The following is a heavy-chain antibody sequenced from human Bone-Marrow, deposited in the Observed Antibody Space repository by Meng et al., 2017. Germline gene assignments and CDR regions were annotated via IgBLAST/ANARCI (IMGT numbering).Heavy chain of an antibody. Sequence: VQLGQSGAEVKKPGASVTVSCKALGYTFTSYGISWVRQATGQGIEWMGWISAYNGNTNYAQKLQGRVTMTTDTSTSTAYMELRSLRSDDTAVYYCARDPHYYDSSGYFPFDYWGQGTLVTVSS. CDR3: ARDPHYYDSSGYFPFDY. CDR2: ISAYNGNT. CDR1: GYTFTSYG. J-gene: IGHJ4*02. V-gene: IGHV1-18*01. D-gene: IGHD3-22*01.